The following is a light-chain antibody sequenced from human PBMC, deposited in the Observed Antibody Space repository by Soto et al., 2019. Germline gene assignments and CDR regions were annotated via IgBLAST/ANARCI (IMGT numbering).Light chain of an antibody. Sequence: EIELTQSPGTLSLSPGERATLSCRASQSVSRSYLAWYQQQPGQAPRLLFYGASFRATGVPYRFSGSGSGTDFTLTISRLQPEDFAVYYCQQYGSALRTFGQGTKVEIK. CDR1: QSVSRSY. V-gene: IGKV3-20*01. CDR3: QQYGSALRT. CDR2: GAS. J-gene: IGKJ1*01.